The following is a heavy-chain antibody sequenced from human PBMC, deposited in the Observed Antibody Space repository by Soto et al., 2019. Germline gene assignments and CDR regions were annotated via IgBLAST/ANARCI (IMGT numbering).Heavy chain of an antibody. CDR1: GFTFSSYW. Sequence: EVQLVESGGGLVQPGGSLRLSCAASGFTFSSYWMHWVRQAPGKGLVWVSRINSDGSNTGYAASVKGRFTISRDNAKNTLYLKMNGLRAEDTAVYYCAKQFDYWGQGTLVTVSS. CDR3: AKQFDY. J-gene: IGHJ4*02. V-gene: IGHV3-74*01. CDR2: INSDGSNT.